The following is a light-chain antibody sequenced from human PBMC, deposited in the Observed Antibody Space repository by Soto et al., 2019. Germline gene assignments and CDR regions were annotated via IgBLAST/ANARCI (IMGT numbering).Light chain of an antibody. CDR3: QQYVISPYT. CDR1: QSVGSTY. V-gene: IGKV3-20*01. Sequence: ENVLTQSPGTLSLSPGERATLSCRASQSVGSTYLAWYQQKPGQAPRLLIYDASSRATGIPDRFSGSGSGTDFTLTISRLEPEDFAVYYCQQYVISPYTFGQGTKLEIK. J-gene: IGKJ2*01. CDR2: DAS.